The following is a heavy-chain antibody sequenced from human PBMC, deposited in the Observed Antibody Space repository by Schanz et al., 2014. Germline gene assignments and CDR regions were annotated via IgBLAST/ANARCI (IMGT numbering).Heavy chain of an antibody. D-gene: IGHD2-2*01. CDR3: AEVAPAASYLDS. V-gene: IGHV3-48*01. CDR1: GFNVSKSY. J-gene: IGHJ4*02. Sequence: EVQVVESGGGLVQPGGSLRLSCAASGFNVSKSYVSWVRQAPGKGLEWISYISFSGNTIYYAGSVKGRFTISRDDAKNSVFLQMNRLRAEDTAVYYCAEVAPAASYLDSWGLGTLVTVSS. CDR2: ISFSGNTI.